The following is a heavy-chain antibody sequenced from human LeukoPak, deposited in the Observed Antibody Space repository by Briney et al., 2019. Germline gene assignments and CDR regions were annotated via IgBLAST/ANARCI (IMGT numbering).Heavy chain of an antibody. CDR1: GGTFSSYA. D-gene: IGHD3-3*01. CDR3: ARARDLRGSGYLDY. Sequence: SVKVSCKASGGTFSSYAISWVRQAPGQGLEWMGGIIPTFASANYAQKFQGRVTITTDESTSTAYMELSSLRSEDTAVYYCARARDLRGSGYLDYWGQGTLVTVSS. V-gene: IGHV1-69*05. J-gene: IGHJ4*02. CDR2: IIPTFASA.